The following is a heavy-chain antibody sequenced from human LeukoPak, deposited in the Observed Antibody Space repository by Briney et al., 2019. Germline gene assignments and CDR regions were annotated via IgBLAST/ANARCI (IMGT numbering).Heavy chain of an antibody. V-gene: IGHV4-39*02. CDR2: IYYSGST. Sequence: SETLSLTCTVSGGSISSSSYYWGWIRQPPGKGLEWIGSIYYSGSTYYNPSLKSRVTISVDTSKNQFSLKLSSVTAADTVLYYCARDPWRRYGPNYFDYWGQGTLVTVSS. J-gene: IGHJ4*02. CDR3: ARDPWRRYGPNYFDY. D-gene: IGHD5-18*01. CDR1: GGSISSSSYY.